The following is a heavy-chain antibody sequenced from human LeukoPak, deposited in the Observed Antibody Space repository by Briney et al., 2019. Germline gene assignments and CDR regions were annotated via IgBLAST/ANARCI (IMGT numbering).Heavy chain of an antibody. CDR2: IGASGAET. Sequence: GGSLRLSCTASGFTFSTYAMTWVRQAPGKGLDWVSAIGASGAETYYADSAKGRFTVSRDNSKNTLYLQMSSLRADDTAVYFCAKRPRDSSGYYLGAFDGWGQGATVTVSS. J-gene: IGHJ3*01. CDR1: GFTFSTYA. CDR3: AKRPRDSSGYYLGAFDG. V-gene: IGHV3-23*01. D-gene: IGHD3-22*01.